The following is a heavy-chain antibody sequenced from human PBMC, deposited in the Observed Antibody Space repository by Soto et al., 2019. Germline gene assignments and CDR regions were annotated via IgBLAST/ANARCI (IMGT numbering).Heavy chain of an antibody. V-gene: IGHV1-18*01. CDR1: GYTFTSYG. CDR2: ISAYNGNT. Sequence: QVQLVQSGAEVKKPGASVKVSCKASGYTFTSYGISWVRQAPGQGLEWMGWISAYNGNTNYAQKLQGRVTMTTDTSTSTAYMELRSLRSDDTAVYYCARDRGYCYDSSGYYYWLDYWGQGTLVTVSS. D-gene: IGHD3-22*01. J-gene: IGHJ4*02. CDR3: ARDRGYCYDSSGYYYWLDY.